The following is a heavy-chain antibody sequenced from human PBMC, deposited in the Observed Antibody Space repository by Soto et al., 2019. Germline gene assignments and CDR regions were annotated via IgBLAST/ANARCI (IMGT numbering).Heavy chain of an antibody. CDR2: IYYSGST. Sequence: SQTLSLTCTVSGGSISSYYWSWIRQPPGKGLEWIGYIYYSGSTNYNPSLKSRVTISVDTSKNQFSLKLSSVTAADTAVYYCARVRASTYDYGSKSPTDAFDIWGQGTMVTVS. CDR3: ARVRASTYDYGSKSPTDAFDI. J-gene: IGHJ3*02. D-gene: IGHD3-10*01. CDR1: GGSISSYY. V-gene: IGHV4-59*01.